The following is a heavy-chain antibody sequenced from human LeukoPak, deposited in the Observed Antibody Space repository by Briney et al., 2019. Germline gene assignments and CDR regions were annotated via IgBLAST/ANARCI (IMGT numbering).Heavy chain of an antibody. V-gene: IGHV4-34*01. CDR2: INHSGST. CDR1: GGSFSGYY. CDR3: VRDVARLLWFGELFSRSYWFDP. D-gene: IGHD3-10*01. Sequence: SETLSLTCAVYGGSFSGYYWSWIRQPPGKGLEWIGEINHSGSTNYNPSLKSRVTMSVDTSKNQFSLKLSSVTAADTAVYYCVRDVARLLWFGELFSRSYWFDPWGQGTLVTVSS. J-gene: IGHJ5*02.